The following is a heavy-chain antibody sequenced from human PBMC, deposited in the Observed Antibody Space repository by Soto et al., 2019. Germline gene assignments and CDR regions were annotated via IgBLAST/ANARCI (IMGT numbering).Heavy chain of an antibody. V-gene: IGHV3-15*01. D-gene: IGHD3-3*01. Sequence: GGSLRLSCAASGFTFSNAWMSWVRQAPVKGLEWVGRIKSKTDGGTTDYAAPVKGRSTISRDDSKNTLYLQMNILKTEDTAVYYCTILLEFGVVIISVLPGYWGQGTLVTVSS. CDR2: IKSKTDGGTT. J-gene: IGHJ4*02. CDR3: TILLEFGVVIISVLPGY. CDR1: GFTFSNAW.